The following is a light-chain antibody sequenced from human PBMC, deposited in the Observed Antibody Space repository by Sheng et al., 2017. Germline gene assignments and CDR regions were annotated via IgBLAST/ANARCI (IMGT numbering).Light chain of an antibody. V-gene: IGLV2-14*03. CDR1: SSDVGAYDF. CDR3: GSYTTTSIXV. Sequence: QSALTQPASVSGSPGQSITISCAGTSSDVGAYDFVSWYQQHPGKAPKLIIFDVGRRPSGVSTRFSGSKAGNTASLTISRLQVEDEAHYYCGSYTTTSIXVFGLGTKVTVL. CDR2: DVG. J-gene: IGLJ1*01.